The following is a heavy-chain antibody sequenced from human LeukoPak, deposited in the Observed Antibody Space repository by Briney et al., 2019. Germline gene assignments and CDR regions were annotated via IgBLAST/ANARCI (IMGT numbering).Heavy chain of an antibody. D-gene: IGHD2-2*01. CDR2: ISSSSNI. J-gene: IGHJ4*02. V-gene: IGHV3-21*06. Sequence: PGESLRLSCAASGFTFSSYSMNWVRQAPGKGLEWVSSISSSSNIYYADSVKGRFAISRDNAKNSLYLQMNSLRAEDTAVYYCARGAGYCTSTSCHLWSDYWGQGTLVTVSS. CDR3: ARGAGYCTSTSCHLWSDY. CDR1: GFTFSSYS.